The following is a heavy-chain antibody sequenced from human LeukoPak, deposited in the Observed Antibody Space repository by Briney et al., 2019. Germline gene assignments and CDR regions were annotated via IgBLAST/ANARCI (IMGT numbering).Heavy chain of an antibody. Sequence: QAGGSLRLSCAASGFTFSSYGMHWVRQAPGKGLEWVAVIWYDGSNKYYADSVKGRFTISRDNSKNTLYLQMNSLRAEDTAVYYCATDRSSSLGASYYMDVWGKGTTVTVSS. CDR1: GFTFSSYG. J-gene: IGHJ6*03. CDR3: ATDRSSSLGASYYMDV. CDR2: IWYDGSNK. V-gene: IGHV3-33*08. D-gene: IGHD1-26*01.